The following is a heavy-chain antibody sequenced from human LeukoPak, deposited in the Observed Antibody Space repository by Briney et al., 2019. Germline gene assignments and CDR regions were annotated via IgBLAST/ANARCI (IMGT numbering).Heavy chain of an antibody. CDR3: ASGVYSGSYYV. Sequence: SETLSLTCAISGGSISSSKWWSWVRQPPKEGLEWIGEMHLDGETHYNPSLKSRVTTSVDTSKNQFSLKLSSVTAADTAVYYCASGVYSGSYYVWGQGTLVTVSS. V-gene: IGHV4-4*02. CDR2: MHLDGET. J-gene: IGHJ4*02. CDR1: GGSISSSKW. D-gene: IGHD3-10*02.